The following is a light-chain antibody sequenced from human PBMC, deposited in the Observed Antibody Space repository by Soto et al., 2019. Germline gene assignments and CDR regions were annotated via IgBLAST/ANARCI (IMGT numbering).Light chain of an antibody. Sequence: TQSPAPLSLSPGERATLSCRASQSVSGYLAWYQQKPGQAPRLLIYGASTRATGIPARFSGSGSGTEFTLTISSLQSEDFAVYYCQQYNNWPLLTSAGRAKVDI. CDR1: QSVSGY. CDR3: QQYNNWPLLT. J-gene: IGKJ4*01. V-gene: IGKV3-15*01. CDR2: GAS.